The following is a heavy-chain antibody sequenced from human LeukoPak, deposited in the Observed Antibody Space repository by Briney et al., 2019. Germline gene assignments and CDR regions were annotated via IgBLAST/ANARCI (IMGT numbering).Heavy chain of an antibody. CDR2: FYYNGVT. J-gene: IGHJ5*02. Sequence: SETLSLTCTVSGDSISSSDYLWAWVRQPPGKGLEWIGDFYYNGVTSYDPSLKSRVTISVDTSKNQFSLNLTSVTAADTAVYHCVRRNYVSGRIDPWGQGTLVTVSS. CDR1: GDSISSSDYL. CDR3: VRRNYVSGRIDP. D-gene: IGHD3-16*01. V-gene: IGHV4-39*01.